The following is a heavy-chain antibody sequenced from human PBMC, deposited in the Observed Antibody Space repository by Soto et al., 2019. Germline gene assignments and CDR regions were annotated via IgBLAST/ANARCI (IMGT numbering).Heavy chain of an antibody. CDR2: IIPIFGTA. CDR3: AREIVVVVAATPDYYYGMDV. J-gene: IGHJ6*02. Sequence: GASVKVSCKASGGTFSSYAISWVRQAPGQGLEWMGGIIPIFGTANYAQKFQGRVTITADESTSTAYMELSSLRSEDTAVYYCAREIVVVVAATPDYYYGMDVWGQGTTVTVSS. V-gene: IGHV1-69*13. CDR1: GGTFSSYA. D-gene: IGHD2-15*01.